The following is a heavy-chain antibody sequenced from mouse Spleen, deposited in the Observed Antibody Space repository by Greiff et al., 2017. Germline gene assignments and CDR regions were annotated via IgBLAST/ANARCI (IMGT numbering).Heavy chain of an antibody. J-gene: IGHJ2*01. D-gene: IGHD6-1*01. CDR2: IFPGTGTT. V-gene: IGHV1S132*01. CDR3: ARRGSSYYFDY. CDR1: GYTFTSYW. Sequence: QVQLQQSGAELVKPGASVKLSCKTSGYTFTSYWIQWVKQRPGQGLGWIGEIFPGTGTTYYNEKFKGKATLTIDTSSSTAYMQLSSLTSEDSAVYFCARRGSSYYFDYWGQGTTLTVSS.